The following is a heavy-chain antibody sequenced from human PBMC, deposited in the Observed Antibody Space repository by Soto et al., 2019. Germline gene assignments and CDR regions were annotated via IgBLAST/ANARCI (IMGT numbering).Heavy chain of an antibody. Sequence: EVQLVESGGGLVQPGGSLRLSCAASGFTVSSNYMSWVRQAPGKGLEWVSVIYSGGSTYYADSVKGRFTISRDNSKNTLYSQMSSLSAEDTAVYYCARAGGSGSYYNVPFDIWGQGTMVTVS. V-gene: IGHV3-66*01. D-gene: IGHD3-10*01. J-gene: IGHJ3*02. CDR2: IYSGGST. CDR1: GFTVSSNY. CDR3: ARAGGSGSYYNVPFDI.